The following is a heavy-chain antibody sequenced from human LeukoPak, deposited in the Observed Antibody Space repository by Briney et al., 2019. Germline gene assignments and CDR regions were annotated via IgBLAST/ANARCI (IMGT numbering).Heavy chain of an antibody. Sequence: SETLSLTCTVSGGSISSYYWSWIRQPPGKELEWIGYIYYSGSTNYNPSLKSRVTISVDTSKNQFSLKLSSVTAADTAVYYCAREGYYYGSGTYFDYWGQGTLVTVSS. CDR3: AREGYYYGSGTYFDY. J-gene: IGHJ4*02. V-gene: IGHV4-59*01. CDR2: IYYSGST. D-gene: IGHD3-10*01. CDR1: GGSISSYY.